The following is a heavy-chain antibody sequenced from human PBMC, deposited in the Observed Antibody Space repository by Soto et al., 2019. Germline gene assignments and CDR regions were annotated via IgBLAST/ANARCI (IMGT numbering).Heavy chain of an antibody. J-gene: IGHJ4*02. Sequence: SETLSLTCTVSGGSISGGTYYWSWIRQPPGKGLEWIGFIHYSGSTNYNPSLKGRVTMSVDTSKNQFSLKLTSVNTADTAIYYCTRGGDPYKTRHWGQGTLVTVSS. CDR2: IHYSGST. D-gene: IGHD2-21*01. V-gene: IGHV4-61*01. CDR1: GGSISGGTYY. CDR3: TRGGDPYKTRH.